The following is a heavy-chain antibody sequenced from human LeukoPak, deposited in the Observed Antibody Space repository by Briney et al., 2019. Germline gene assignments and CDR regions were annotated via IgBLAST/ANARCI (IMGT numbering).Heavy chain of an antibody. Sequence: GGSLRLSCVGSGCPFSSYSMNWVRQAPGKGLEWVWAIDHNGNHIYYADSVKDRFTSTRDNAKNPLFLQMGGRRVEDTAVYYCARDRGLGLPNCFTSWGQRTLVTVSS. D-gene: IGHD2-15*01. V-gene: IGHV3-21*01. CDR1: GCPFSSYS. J-gene: IGHJ5*02. CDR2: IDHNGNHI. CDR3: ARDRGLGLPNCFTS.